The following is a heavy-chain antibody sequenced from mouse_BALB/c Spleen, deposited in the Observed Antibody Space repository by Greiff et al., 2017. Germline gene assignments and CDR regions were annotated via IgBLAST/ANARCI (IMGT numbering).Heavy chain of an antibody. Sequence: QVQLQQSGPELVKPGASVKMSCKASGYTFTSYWMHWVKQRPGQGLEWIGYINPSTGYTEYNQKFKDKATLTADKSSSTAYMQLSSLTSEDSAVYYCARRPMITTGAMDYWGQGTSVTVSS. J-gene: IGHJ4*01. CDR1: GYTFTSYW. CDR2: INPSTGYT. D-gene: IGHD2-4*01. CDR3: ARRPMITTGAMDY. V-gene: IGHV1-7*01.